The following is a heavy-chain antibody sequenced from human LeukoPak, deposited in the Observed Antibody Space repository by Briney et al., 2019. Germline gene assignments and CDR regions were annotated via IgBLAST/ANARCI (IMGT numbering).Heavy chain of an antibody. D-gene: IGHD3-22*01. J-gene: IGHJ4*02. V-gene: IGHV3-74*01. CDR2: INSDGSST. CDR3: ARVHYYDSSGYHFDC. Sequence: PGGSLRLSCAASGFTFSSYWMHWVRQAPGKGLVWVSRINSDGSSTSYADSVKGRFTISRDNAKNTLYLQMNSLRAEDTAVYYCARVHYYDSSGYHFDCWGQGTLVTVSS. CDR1: GFTFSSYW.